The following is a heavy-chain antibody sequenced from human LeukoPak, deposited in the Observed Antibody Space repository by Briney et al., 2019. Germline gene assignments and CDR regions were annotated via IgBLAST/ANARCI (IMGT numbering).Heavy chain of an antibody. V-gene: IGHV3-33*07. J-gene: IGHJ4*02. CDR1: GFTFDTFG. CDR3: AKGGGGHFDY. CDR2: IWHDGSNK. D-gene: IGHD2-15*01. Sequence: PGGSLRLSCLASGFTFDTFGMYWARQAPGKGLEWVAVIWHDGSNKYYTDSVKGRFTISRDNSKNTVYLQMNSLRADDTAVYYCAKGGGGHFDYWGQGTLVTVSS.